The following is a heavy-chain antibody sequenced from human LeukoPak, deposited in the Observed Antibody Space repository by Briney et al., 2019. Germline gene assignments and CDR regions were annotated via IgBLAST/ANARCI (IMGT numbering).Heavy chain of an antibody. V-gene: IGHV3-48*03. CDR3: AMYYDYVWGSSYAFDI. Sequence: GGSLRLSCAASGFTFSSYEMNWVRQAPGKGLEWVSYISSSGSTIYYADSVKGRFTISRDNAKNSLYLQMNSLRAEDTAVYYCAMYYDYVWGSSYAFDIWGQGTMVTASS. CDR1: GFTFSSYE. CDR2: ISSSGSTI. D-gene: IGHD3-16*01. J-gene: IGHJ3*02.